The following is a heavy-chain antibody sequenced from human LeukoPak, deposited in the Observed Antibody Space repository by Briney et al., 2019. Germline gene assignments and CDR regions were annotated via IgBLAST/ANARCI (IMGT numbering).Heavy chain of an antibody. J-gene: IGHJ4*02. CDR3: AKATGNLGN. CDR1: GFTYSHYG. CDR2: ISGSGGST. D-gene: IGHD1-1*01. Sequence: GGSLRLSCVASGFTYSHYGMNWVRQAPGKGLEWVSGISGSGGSTYYADSVKGRFTISRDNSKNTLYVQMNSLTAEDTAIYYCAKATGNLGNWGQGTLVTVSS. V-gene: IGHV3-23*01.